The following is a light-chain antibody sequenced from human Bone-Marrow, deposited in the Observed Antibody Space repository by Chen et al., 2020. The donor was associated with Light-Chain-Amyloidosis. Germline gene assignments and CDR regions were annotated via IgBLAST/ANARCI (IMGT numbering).Light chain of an antibody. CDR2: DDS. J-gene: IGLJ2*01. Sequence: QSALTQPASVSWSPGQSITISCTGTSSDVGSYNLVSWYQQHPGKVPNLMIYDDSKRPSGVSDRFSGSKSGNTASLTISGLQAEDEADYYCSSYAGGTTFVIFGGGTKLTVL. CDR1: SSDVGSYNL. V-gene: IGLV2-23*02. CDR3: SSYAGGTTFVI.